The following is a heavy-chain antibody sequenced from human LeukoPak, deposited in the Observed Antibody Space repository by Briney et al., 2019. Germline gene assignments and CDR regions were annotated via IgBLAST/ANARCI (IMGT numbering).Heavy chain of an antibody. D-gene: IGHD2-15*01. CDR2: IFYSGST. J-gene: IGHJ6*02. CDR3: ARHLSEYCSGGSCYPTYYYYYYGMDV. V-gene: IGHV4-39*01. CDR1: GGPISSNDYY. Sequence: KPSETLSLTCTVSGGPISSNDYYWGWIRQSPGKGLEWIANIFYSGSTHYNPSLKSRVSISVDTSKNQFSLKLSSVTAADTAVYYCARHLSEYCSGGSCYPTYYYYYYGMDVWGQGTTVTVSS.